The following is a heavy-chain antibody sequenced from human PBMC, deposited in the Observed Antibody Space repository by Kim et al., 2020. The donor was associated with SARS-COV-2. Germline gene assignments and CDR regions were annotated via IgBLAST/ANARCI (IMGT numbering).Heavy chain of an antibody. V-gene: IGHV3-7*03. J-gene: IGHJ5*02. D-gene: IGHD2-2*01. CDR2: IKQDGIEK. CDR3: ARENGYCASTSCYFWFDP. Sequence: GGSLRLSCGVSGFTFSSYWMTWVRQAPGKGLEWVANIKQDGIEKHYVDSVRGRFAISRDNAKNSLYLQMNSLRAEDTAVYYCARENGYCASTSCYFWFDPWGQGTLVTVSS. CDR1: GFTFSSYW.